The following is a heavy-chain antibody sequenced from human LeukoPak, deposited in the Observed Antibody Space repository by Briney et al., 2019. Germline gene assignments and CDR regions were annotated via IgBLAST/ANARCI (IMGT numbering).Heavy chain of an antibody. Sequence: ASVKVSCKASGYTFTSYGISWVRQAPGQGREWRGWISAYNGNTNYAQKLQGRVTMTTDTSTSTAYMELRSLRSDDTAVYYCARDLPLDYYDSSGGPDYWGQGTLVTVSS. CDR1: GYTFTSYG. D-gene: IGHD3-22*01. J-gene: IGHJ4*02. CDR3: ARDLPLDYYDSSGGPDY. CDR2: ISAYNGNT. V-gene: IGHV1-18*01.